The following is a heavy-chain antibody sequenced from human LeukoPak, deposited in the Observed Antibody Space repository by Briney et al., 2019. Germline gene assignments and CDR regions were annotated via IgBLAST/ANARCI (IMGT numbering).Heavy chain of an antibody. V-gene: IGHV3-23*01. CDR1: GFSFPNFA. CDR2: IRGSGDRT. J-gene: IGHJ4*02. D-gene: IGHD6-19*01. CDR3: ARDDAVDGGYLDY. Sequence: GGSLRLSCVASGFSFPNFAMTWVRQAPGERLEWVSAIRGSGDRTSYADSLKGRFTISRDKSKNTLYLQMNNLRAEDTAVYCCARDDAVDGGYLDYWGQGALVTVSS.